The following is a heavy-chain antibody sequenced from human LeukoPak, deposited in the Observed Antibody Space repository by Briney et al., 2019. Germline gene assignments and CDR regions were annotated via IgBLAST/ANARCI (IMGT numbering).Heavy chain of an antibody. CDR3: ARYSGIYGHDN. J-gene: IGHJ4*02. V-gene: IGHV4-4*07. CDR1: RGSLTSFY. Sequence: SETLSLTCTVSRGSLTSFYLSWVRQPAGKGLEWIGHFFSSGTSSGTTKYNPSFESRATISVNKSKNQFSLKLTSVTAADTSVYYCARYSGIYGHDNWGQGTLVTVSS. CDR2: FFSSGTSSGTT. D-gene: IGHD3-10*01.